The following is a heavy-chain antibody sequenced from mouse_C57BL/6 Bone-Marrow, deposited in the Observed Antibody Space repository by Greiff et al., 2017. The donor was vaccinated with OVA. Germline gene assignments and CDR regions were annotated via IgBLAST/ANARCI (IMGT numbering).Heavy chain of an antibody. J-gene: IGHJ4*01. V-gene: IGHV1-59*01. Sequence: VQLQQPGAELVRPGTSVKLSCKASGYTFTSYWVHWVKQRPGQGLEWIGVIDPSDSYTNYNQKFKGKATLTVDTSSSTAYMQLSSLTSEDSAVYYCARGFYAMDYWGQGTSVTVSS. CDR1: GYTFTSYW. CDR2: IDPSDSYT. CDR3: ARGFYAMDY.